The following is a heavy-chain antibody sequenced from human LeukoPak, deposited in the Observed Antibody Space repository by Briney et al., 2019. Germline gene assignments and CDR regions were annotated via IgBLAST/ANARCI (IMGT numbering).Heavy chain of an antibody. CDR2: IYYTGST. J-gene: IGHJ4*02. Sequence: PSETLSLTCTVSGGSMSTYYWTWIRQPPGKGLEWIGFIYYTGSTNYSPSLKSRVTISVDTSKNQFSLKLSSVTAADTAVYYCAGMRITTPTVRTLDYWGQGTLVTVSS. V-gene: IGHV4-59*01. D-gene: IGHD1-14*01. CDR1: GGSMSTYY. CDR3: AGMRITTPTVRTLDY.